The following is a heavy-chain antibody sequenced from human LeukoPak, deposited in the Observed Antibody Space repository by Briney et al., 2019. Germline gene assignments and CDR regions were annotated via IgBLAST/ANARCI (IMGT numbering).Heavy chain of an antibody. J-gene: IGHJ4*02. Sequence: ASVKVSCKASGYTFTCYYMHWVRQAPGQGLEWMGWINPNSGGTNYAQKFQGRVTMTRDTSISTAYMELSRLRSDDTAVYYCARVPLYSSGLDFDYWGQGTLVTVSS. D-gene: IGHD6-19*01. V-gene: IGHV1-2*02. CDR3: ARVPLYSSGLDFDY. CDR2: INPNSGGT. CDR1: GYTFTCYY.